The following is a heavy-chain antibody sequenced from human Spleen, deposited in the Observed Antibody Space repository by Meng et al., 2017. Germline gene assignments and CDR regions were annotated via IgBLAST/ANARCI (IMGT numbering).Heavy chain of an antibody. J-gene: IGHJ3*02. V-gene: IGHV4-61*02. D-gene: IGHD1-1*01. CDR1: GGPISSGSYY. Sequence: SETLSLTCTVSGGPISSGSYYWSWIRQSAGKGLEWIGRIYTSGSTNYNPSLKSRVTISVDTSKNQFSLKLSSVTAANTAVYYCAREGLIKLEDAFDIWGQGTMVTVSS. CDR3: AREGLIKLEDAFDI. CDR2: IYTSGST.